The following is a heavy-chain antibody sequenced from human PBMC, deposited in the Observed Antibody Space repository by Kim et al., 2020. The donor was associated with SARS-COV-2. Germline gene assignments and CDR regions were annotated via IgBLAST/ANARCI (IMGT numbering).Heavy chain of an antibody. V-gene: IGHV4-39*01. CDR2: IYYSGST. J-gene: IGHJ3*02. D-gene: IGHD3-9*01. Sequence: SETLSLTCTVSGGSISSSSYYWGWIRQPPGKGLEWIGSIYYSGSTCYNPSLKSRVTISVDTSKNQFSLKLSSVTAADTAVYYCARPGRYSSPDAFDIWGQGTMVTVSS. CDR3: ARPGRYSSPDAFDI. CDR1: GGSISSSSYY.